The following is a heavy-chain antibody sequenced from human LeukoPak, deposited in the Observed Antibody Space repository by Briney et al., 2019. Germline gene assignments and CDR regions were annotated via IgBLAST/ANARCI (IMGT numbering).Heavy chain of an antibody. J-gene: IGHJ4*02. Sequence: SETLSLTYAVSGAFITNSHWWSWARQPPGKGLEWIGEIYHSGTTNYNPSLKSRVAISVDKSENHISLKLTSVTAADTAVYYCAREGGPYRPLDYSGQGTLVTVAS. CDR3: AREGGPYRPLDY. CDR2: IYHSGTT. V-gene: IGHV4-4*02. CDR1: GAFITNSHW.